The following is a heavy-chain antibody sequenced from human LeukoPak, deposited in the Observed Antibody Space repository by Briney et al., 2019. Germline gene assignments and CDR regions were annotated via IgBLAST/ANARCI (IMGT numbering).Heavy chain of an antibody. V-gene: IGHV1-69*04. CDR2: IIPILGIA. CDR3: ARGGSGWELFDY. J-gene: IGHJ4*02. D-gene: IGHD6-19*01. CDR1: GGTFSSYA. Sequence: SVKVSCKASGGTFSSYAISWVRQAPGQGLEWMGRIIPILGIANYAQKFQGRVTITADKSTSTAYMELSSLRSEDTAVYYCARGGSGWELFDYWGQGTLVTVSS.